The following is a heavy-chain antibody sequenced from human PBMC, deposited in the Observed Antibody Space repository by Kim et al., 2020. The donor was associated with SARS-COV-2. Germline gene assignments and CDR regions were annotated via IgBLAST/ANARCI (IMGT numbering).Heavy chain of an antibody. Sequence: GGSLRLSCAASGFTFSSYAMHWVRQAPGKGLEWVAVISYDGSNKYYADSVKGRFTISRDNSKNTLYLQMNSLRAEDTAVYYCASGQARPVHYYYGMVVCGRGTTVTVSS. CDR1: GFTFSSYA. J-gene: IGHJ6*02. CDR3: ASGQARPVHYYYGMVV. D-gene: IGHD6-6*01. CDR2: ISYDGSNK. V-gene: IGHV3-30*04.